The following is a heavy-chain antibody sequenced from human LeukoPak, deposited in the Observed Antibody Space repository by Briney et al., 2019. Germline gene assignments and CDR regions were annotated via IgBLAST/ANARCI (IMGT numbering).Heavy chain of an antibody. CDR2: FDPEDGET. V-gene: IGHV1-24*01. CDR1: GYTITELS. D-gene: IGHD5-18*01. CDR3: ATSTTVVTVNYYGLDV. Sequence: ASVKVSCKVSGYTITELSMHWVRQAPGKGLEWMGGFDPEDGETIYAQKFQGRVTMTEDTSTDTAYMELSSLGSEDTAVYYCATSTTVVTVNYYGLDVWGQGTTVTVSS. J-gene: IGHJ6*02.